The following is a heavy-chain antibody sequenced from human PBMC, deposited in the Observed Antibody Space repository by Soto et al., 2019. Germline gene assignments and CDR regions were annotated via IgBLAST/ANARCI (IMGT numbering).Heavy chain of an antibody. V-gene: IGHV4-34*01. CDR3: ARTSRFEY. CDR1: GGSFSAYY. Sequence: QVLLQQWGAGLLKPSETLSLTCAVYGGSFSAYYWSWIRQPPGKGLEWIGQINHSGSTNYNPSLXSXVXXSVDTSKNQFSLKLNSVTAADTAVYYCARTSRFEYWGQGTLVTVSS. J-gene: IGHJ4*02. D-gene: IGHD6-6*01. CDR2: INHSGST.